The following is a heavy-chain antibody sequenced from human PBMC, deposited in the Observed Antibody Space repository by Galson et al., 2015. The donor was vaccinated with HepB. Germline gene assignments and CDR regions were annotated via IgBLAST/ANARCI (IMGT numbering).Heavy chain of an antibody. D-gene: IGHD4-11*01. CDR2: ISPDGNNK. CDR3: AKGPYSNILLSGGWFDP. V-gene: IGHV3-30*18. J-gene: IGHJ5*02. Sequence: SLRLSCAASGVTFSNAGVHWVRQAPGKGLEWVASISPDGNNKLYVDSVKGRFTISRDNSKNTLFLQMNSLTGEDTAVYYCAKGPYSNILLSGGWFDPWGQGTLVTVSS. CDR1: GVTFSNAG.